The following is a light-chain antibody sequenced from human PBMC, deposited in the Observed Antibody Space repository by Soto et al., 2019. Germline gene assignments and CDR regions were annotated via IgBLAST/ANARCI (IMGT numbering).Light chain of an antibody. CDR3: QQYYSTLFT. Sequence: DIVMTQSPDSLAVSLGERATINCKSSQSVFYSSNNKNYLAWYQQKPGQPPKLLIYWASTRESGVPDRFSGSGSGTNFTLTISSLQAEDVAVYYCQQYYSTLFTFGPGTKVYIK. V-gene: IGKV4-1*01. CDR1: QSVFYSSNNKNY. J-gene: IGKJ3*01. CDR2: WAS.